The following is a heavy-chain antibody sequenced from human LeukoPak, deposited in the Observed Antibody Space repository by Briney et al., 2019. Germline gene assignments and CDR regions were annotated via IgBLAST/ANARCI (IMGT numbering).Heavy chain of an antibody. CDR1: GFTFGTYG. Sequence: GGSLRLSCVASGFTFGTYGMSWVRQAPGKGLEWVSAISGSGGSTYYADSVKGRFTISRDNSKNTLYLQMNSLRAEDTAVYYCAKDGGEYYDILTGYYPRLYYMDVWGKGTTVTISS. J-gene: IGHJ6*03. D-gene: IGHD3-9*01. CDR3: AKDGGEYYDILTGYYPRLYYMDV. CDR2: ISGSGGST. V-gene: IGHV3-23*01.